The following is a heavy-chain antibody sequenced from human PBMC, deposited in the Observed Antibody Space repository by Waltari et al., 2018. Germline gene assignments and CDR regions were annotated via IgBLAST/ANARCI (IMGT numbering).Heavy chain of an antibody. Sequence: QVQLAQSGAEVKKPGASVKVSCKASGYIFTNYAMHWVRPAPGQRLEWMGWINAGNGNTKYSQKFQGRVTITRDTSASTAYMELNSLKSEDTAVYYCARERDDFIVQTPPDAFHIWGQGTVVTVSS. D-gene: IGHD3-3*01. CDR2: INAGNGNT. V-gene: IGHV1-3*01. J-gene: IGHJ3*02. CDR3: ARERDDFIVQTPPDAFHI. CDR1: GYIFTNYA.